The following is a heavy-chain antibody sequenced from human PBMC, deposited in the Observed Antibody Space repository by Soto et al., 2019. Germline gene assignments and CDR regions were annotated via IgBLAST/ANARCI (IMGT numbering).Heavy chain of an antibody. CDR1: GFTFSDYY. CDR2: SSNSGTFT. CDR3: ARSGDNYNLLDY. V-gene: IGHV3-11*06. D-gene: IGHD1-1*01. Sequence: PGGSLRLSCEASGFTFSDYYMSWIRQAPGKGLEWIAYSSNSGTFTKYADSVKGRFSISRDNAKSSLYLQINNLSGEDTATYFCARSGDNYNLLDYWGQGTPVTVSS. J-gene: IGHJ4*02.